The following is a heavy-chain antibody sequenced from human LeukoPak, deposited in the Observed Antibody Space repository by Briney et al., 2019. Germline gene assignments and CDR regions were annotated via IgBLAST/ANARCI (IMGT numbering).Heavy chain of an antibody. CDR2: ISAYNGNT. CDR3: ASSSGGTDAFDI. D-gene: IGHD1-26*01. CDR1: GYTFTSYG. J-gene: IGHJ3*02. V-gene: IGHV1-18*01. Sequence: ASVKVSCKASGYTFTSYGISWGRQAPGQGVEWMGWISAYNGNTNYAQKLQGTVTITPHSSTSTAYMELRSLRSDDTAVYYCASSSGGTDAFDIWGQGTMVTVSS.